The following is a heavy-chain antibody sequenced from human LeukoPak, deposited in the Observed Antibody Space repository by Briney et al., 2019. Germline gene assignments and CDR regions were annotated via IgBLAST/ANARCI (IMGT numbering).Heavy chain of an antibody. CDR2: IYYSGST. CDR3: ARRPYEATWFWFDH. D-gene: IGHD1-26*01. CDR1: GGSISSSSYY. Sequence: PSETLSLTCTVSGGSISSSSYYWGWIRQPPGKGLEWIGSIYYSGSTYYNPSLKSRVTMSVDTSKNQFSLNLSSVTAADTAVYYCARRPYEATWFWFDHWGQGTLVTVSS. V-gene: IGHV4-39*01. J-gene: IGHJ5*02.